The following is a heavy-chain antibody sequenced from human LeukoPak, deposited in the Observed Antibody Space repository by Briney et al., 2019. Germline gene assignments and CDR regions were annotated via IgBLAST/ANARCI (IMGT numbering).Heavy chain of an antibody. CDR1: GFTFDDFS. J-gene: IGHJ4*02. Sequence: GGSLRLSCAASGFTFDDFSIHWVRQAPGKGLEWVANIKQDGSEQYYVDSVKGQFTISRDNAKNSLYLQMNSLRVEDTAVYYCARDSESWTETGPRFDYWGQGTLVTVSS. CDR2: IKQDGSEQ. D-gene: IGHD1-26*01. V-gene: IGHV3-7*01. CDR3: ARDSESWTETGPRFDY.